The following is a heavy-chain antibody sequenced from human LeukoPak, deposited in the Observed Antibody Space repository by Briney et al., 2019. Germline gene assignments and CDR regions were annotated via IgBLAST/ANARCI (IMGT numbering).Heavy chain of an antibody. D-gene: IGHD4-17*01. J-gene: IGHJ5*02. CDR1: GRSIRGYY. V-gene: IGHV4-4*07. CDR2: IFSSGTT. CDR3: ARVLGDYGDYYGSWFDP. Sequence: SETRSLTCTVSGRSIRGYYWTWIRQPAGKGLEWIGRIFSSGTTDYNPSLKSRVAMSVDTSKNQFSLNLSSVTAADTAIYYCARVLGDYGDYYGSWFDPWGQGTLVTVSS.